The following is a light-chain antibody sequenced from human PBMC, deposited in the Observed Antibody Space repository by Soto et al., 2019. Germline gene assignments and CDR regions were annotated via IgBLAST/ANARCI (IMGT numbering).Light chain of an antibody. CDR1: SSDVGGYNY. J-gene: IGLJ2*01. V-gene: IGLV2-14*01. CDR2: DVS. CDR3: SSYTSSTPVV. Sequence: QSVLTQPASVSGSPGQSIAISCTGASSDVGGYNYVSWYQQFPGKAPNLMIFDVSNRPSGVSNRFSGSKSGNTASLTISGLQAEDEADYYCSSYTSSTPVVFGGGTKVTVL.